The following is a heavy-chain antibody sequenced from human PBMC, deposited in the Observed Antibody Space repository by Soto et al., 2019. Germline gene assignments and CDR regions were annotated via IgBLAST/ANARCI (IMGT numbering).Heavy chain of an antibody. J-gene: IGHJ4*02. CDR3: AKDLYFGRGTYYHFDY. CDR2: ISGSGGST. Sequence: PGGSLRLSCAASGFTFSSYAMSWVRQAPGKGLEWVSAISGSGGSTYYADSVKGRFTISRDDSKNTLYLQMNGLRAEDTAVYYCAKDLYFGRGTYYHFDYWGQGTLVTVSS. D-gene: IGHD1-26*01. V-gene: IGHV3-23*01. CDR1: GFTFSSYA.